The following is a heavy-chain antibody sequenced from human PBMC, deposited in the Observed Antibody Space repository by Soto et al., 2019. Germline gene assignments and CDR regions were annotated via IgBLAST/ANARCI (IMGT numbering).Heavy chain of an antibody. D-gene: IGHD2-2*01. Sequence: GSLRLSCAASGFTFSSNSMNWVRQAPGKGLEWVSSISSSSSYIYYADSVKGRFTISRDNAKNSLYLQMNSLRAEDTAVYYCARDPTSPPYCSSTSCYSNWFDPWGQGTLVTVSS. CDR2: ISSSSSYI. J-gene: IGHJ5*02. CDR3: ARDPTSPPYCSSTSCYSNWFDP. CDR1: GFTFSSNS. V-gene: IGHV3-21*01.